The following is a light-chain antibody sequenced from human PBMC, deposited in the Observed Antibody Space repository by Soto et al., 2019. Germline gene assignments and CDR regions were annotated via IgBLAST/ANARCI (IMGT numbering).Light chain of an antibody. CDR2: DVS. J-gene: IGLJ2*01. CDR1: SSDIGGYNS. CDR3: RSYTTSSARV. V-gene: IGLV2-14*01. Sequence: QSALTQPASVSGSPGQSITISCSGTSSDIGGYNSVSWYQQHTGKAPQLIIYDVSYRPSGISSRFSGYKSANTASLTISGLQAADEADYYCRSYTTSSARVFGGGTKVTVL.